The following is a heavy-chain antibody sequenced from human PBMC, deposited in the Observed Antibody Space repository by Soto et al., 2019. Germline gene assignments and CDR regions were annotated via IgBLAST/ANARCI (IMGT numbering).Heavy chain of an antibody. CDR3: AREGGSSSFRYGYYFDY. V-gene: IGHV1-69*01. Sequence: QVQLVQSGAEVKKPGSSVKVSCKASGGTFSSYAISWVRQAPGQGLEWMGGIIPIFGTANYAQKFQGRVTITADESTSTAYMELSSLRSEDAAVYYCAREGGSSSFRYGYYFDYWGQGTLVTVSS. J-gene: IGHJ4*02. CDR2: IIPIFGTA. D-gene: IGHD6-6*01. CDR1: GGTFSSYA.